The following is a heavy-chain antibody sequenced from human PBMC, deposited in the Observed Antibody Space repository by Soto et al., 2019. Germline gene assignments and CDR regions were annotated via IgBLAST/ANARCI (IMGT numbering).Heavy chain of an antibody. V-gene: IGHV4-31*03. CDR1: GGSISSGGYY. CDR2: IYYSGST. Sequence: PSETLSLTCTVSGGSISSGGYYWSWIRQHPGKGLEWIGYIYYSGSTYYNPSLKSRVTISVDTSKNQFSLKLSSVTAADTAVYYCARGSGDYYDSSGYYRDYWGQGTLVTVSS. CDR3: ARGSGDYYDSSGYYRDY. J-gene: IGHJ4*02. D-gene: IGHD3-22*01.